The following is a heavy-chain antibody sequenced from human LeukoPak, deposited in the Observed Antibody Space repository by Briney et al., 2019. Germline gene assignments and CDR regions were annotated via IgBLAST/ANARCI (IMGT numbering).Heavy chain of an antibody. D-gene: IGHD6-25*01. Sequence: PSETLSLTCTVSGGSISSSSYYWGWIRQPPGKGLEWIGSIYYSGSTYYNPSLKSRVTISVDTAKNQFSLKLSSVTAADTAVYYCARDIGYSSGGDYWGQGTLVTVSS. CDR3: ARDIGYSSGGDY. CDR1: GGSISSSSYY. J-gene: IGHJ4*02. CDR2: IYYSGST. V-gene: IGHV4-39*07.